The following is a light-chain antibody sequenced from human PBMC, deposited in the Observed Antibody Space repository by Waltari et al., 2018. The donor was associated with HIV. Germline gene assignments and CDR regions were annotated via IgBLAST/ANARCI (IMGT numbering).Light chain of an antibody. CDR1: RSNIGAGYD. CDR2: DNN. J-gene: IGLJ2*01. V-gene: IGLV1-40*01. CDR3: QSYDISLSAYVI. Sequence: PRSLHRAPGQRVTISCTGSRSNIGAGYDVHWYQQLPGTAPKLLIYDNNNRPSGVPDRFSGSKSGTSASLAITGLQAEDEAAYYCQSYDISLSAYVIFGGGTKLTVL.